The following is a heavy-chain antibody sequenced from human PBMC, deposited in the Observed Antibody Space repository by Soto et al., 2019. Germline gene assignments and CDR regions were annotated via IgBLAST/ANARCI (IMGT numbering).Heavy chain of an antibody. CDR1: GGSISTYS. D-gene: IGHD2-2*01. V-gene: IGHV4-59*08. Sequence: PSETLSLTCTVSGGSISTYSWTWIRQPPGKAMEWIGYIYDYGSTYYNPSFESRVAFSVDTSKNQFSLEVTSVTAADTAIYYCARVRTSLDLYYYYMDVWGKGTTVTVSS. J-gene: IGHJ6*03. CDR2: IYDYGST. CDR3: ARVRTSLDLYYYYMDV.